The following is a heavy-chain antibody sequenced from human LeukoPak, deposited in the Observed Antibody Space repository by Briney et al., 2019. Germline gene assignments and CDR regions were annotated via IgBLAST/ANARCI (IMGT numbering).Heavy chain of an antibody. Sequence: QTLSLTCTVSGGSISSGGYYWSWIRPHPGKGLEWIGYIYYSGSTYYNPSLKSRVTISVDTSKNQFSLKLSSVTAADTAVYYCARVCPHRSWHEGAFDIWGQGTMVTVSS. J-gene: IGHJ3*02. V-gene: IGHV4-31*03. CDR3: ARVCPHRSWHEGAFDI. CDR2: IYYSGST. CDR1: GGSISSGGYY. D-gene: IGHD6-13*01.